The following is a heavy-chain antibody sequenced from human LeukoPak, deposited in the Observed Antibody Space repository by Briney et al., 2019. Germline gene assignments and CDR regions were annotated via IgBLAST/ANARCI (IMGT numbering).Heavy chain of an antibody. CDR3: ARRSYNWNGFDY. D-gene: IGHD1-20*01. J-gene: IGHJ4*02. CDR2: IYYSGSA. Sequence: PSETLSLTCTVSGGSISSSSYYWGWIRQPPGKGLEWIGSIYYSGSAYYNPSLKRRVTISVDTSKNQFSMKLSSVTAADTAVYYCARRSYNWNGFDYWGQGTLVTVSS. CDR1: GGSISSSSYY. V-gene: IGHV4-39*01.